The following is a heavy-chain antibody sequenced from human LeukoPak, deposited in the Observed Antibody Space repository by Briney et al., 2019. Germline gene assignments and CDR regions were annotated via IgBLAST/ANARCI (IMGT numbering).Heavy chain of an antibody. CDR3: ARIDVVPAAILHYYYGMDV. CDR2: IIPIFGTA. V-gene: IGHV1-69*13. Sequence: ASVKVSCKASGGTFSSYAISWVRQAPGQGLEWMGGIIPIFGTANYAHKFQGRVTITPDESTSTAYMELSSLRSEDTAVSYCARIDVVPAAILHYYYGMDVWGQGTTVTVSS. D-gene: IGHD2-2*01. CDR1: GGTFSSYA. J-gene: IGHJ6*02.